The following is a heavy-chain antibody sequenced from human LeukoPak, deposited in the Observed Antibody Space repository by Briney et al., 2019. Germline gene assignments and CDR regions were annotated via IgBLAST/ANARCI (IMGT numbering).Heavy chain of an antibody. D-gene: IGHD6-6*01. CDR2: IYHSGST. J-gene: IGHJ4*02. CDR3: ARDSSIAAHYFDY. Sequence: SETLSLTCAVSGGSISSGGYSWSWIRQPPGKGLEWIGYIYHSGSTYYNPSLKSRVTISVDTSKNQFSLKLSSVTAADTAVYFCARDSSIAAHYFDYWGQGTQVTVSS. V-gene: IGHV4-30-2*01. CDR1: GGSISSGGYS.